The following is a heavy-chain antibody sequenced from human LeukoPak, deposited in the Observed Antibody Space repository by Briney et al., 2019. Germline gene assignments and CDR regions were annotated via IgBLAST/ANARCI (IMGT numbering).Heavy chain of an antibody. Sequence: GGSLRLSCAASGFIFSSYAMSWVRQAPGKGLEWVSTISGSGGSTYYADSVKGRFTISRDNSKNTVYLQMNSLRPEDTAVFYCVREGGYYSDNIRGSNFDSWGQGTLVTVSS. J-gene: IGHJ4*02. CDR2: ISGSGGST. CDR3: VREGGYYSDNIRGSNFDS. CDR1: GFIFSSYA. D-gene: IGHD3-22*01. V-gene: IGHV3-23*01.